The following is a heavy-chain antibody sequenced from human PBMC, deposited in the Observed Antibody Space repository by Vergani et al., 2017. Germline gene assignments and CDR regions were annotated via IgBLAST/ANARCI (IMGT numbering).Heavy chain of an antibody. CDR3: ARSSGGSCYSEFSGY. Sequence: QVQLVESGGGVVQPGRSLRLSCAASGFTFSSYAMQWVRQAPGKGLEWVAVISYDGSNKYYADSVKGRFTISRDNSKNTLYLQMNSLRAEDTAVYYCARSSGGSCYSEFSGYWGQGTLVTVSS. V-gene: IGHV3-30-3*01. D-gene: IGHD2-15*01. CDR2: ISYDGSNK. CDR1: GFTFSSYA. J-gene: IGHJ4*02.